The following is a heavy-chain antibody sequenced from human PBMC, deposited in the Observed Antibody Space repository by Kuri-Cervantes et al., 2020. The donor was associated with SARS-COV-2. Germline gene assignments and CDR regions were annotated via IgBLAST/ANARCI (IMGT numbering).Heavy chain of an antibody. J-gene: IGHJ4*02. V-gene: IGHV3-30-3*01. CDR2: ISYDGSNK. Sequence: GESLKISCAASGFTFSSYAMHWVRQAPGKGLEWVAVISYDGSNKYYADSVKGRFTISRDNSKNTLYLQMNSLKTEDTGVYYCATGSTSGWYRRDFDFWGLGTLVTVSS. CDR1: GFTFSSYA. D-gene: IGHD6-19*01. CDR3: ATGSTSGWYRRDFDF.